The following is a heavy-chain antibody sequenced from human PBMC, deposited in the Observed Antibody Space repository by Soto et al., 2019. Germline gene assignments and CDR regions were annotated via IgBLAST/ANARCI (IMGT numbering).Heavy chain of an antibody. D-gene: IGHD3-10*01. CDR2: IYNTGST. J-gene: IGHJ4*02. CDR3: ARDAGGGTGSYYRYFDY. V-gene: IGHV4-31*03. CDR1: GASISVHTYY. Sequence: LSLTCTVSGASISVHTYYWSWVRQLPGRGLESIGHIYNTGSTYYNPSLKSRLTISLDTSKNQFSLELHSVTAADTAVYYCARDAGGGTGSYYRYFDYWGQGLLVTVSS.